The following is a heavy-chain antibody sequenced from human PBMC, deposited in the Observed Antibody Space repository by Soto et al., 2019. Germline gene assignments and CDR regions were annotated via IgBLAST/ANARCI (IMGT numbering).Heavy chain of an antibody. CDR2: IYYSGST. CDR3: ARNTVVVVAAPDFDWFDP. CDR1: GGSVSSADYY. V-gene: IGHV4-30-4*01. J-gene: IGHJ5*02. Sequence: SETLSLTCTVSGGSVSSADYYWSWIRQPPGKSLEWIGYIYYSGSTYYNTSLRSRVTISVDTSKNQFSLNLNSVTAADTAVYYCARNTVVVVAAPDFDWFDPWGQGTLVT. D-gene: IGHD2-15*01.